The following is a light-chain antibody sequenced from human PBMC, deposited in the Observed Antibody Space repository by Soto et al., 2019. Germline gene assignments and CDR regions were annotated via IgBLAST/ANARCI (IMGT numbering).Light chain of an antibody. V-gene: IGKV3-20*01. CDR1: QSVAGSY. J-gene: IGKJ1*01. CDR2: GAS. CDR3: QQYGSSGT. Sequence: EIVLTQSPGTLSLSPGEGATLSCRASQSVAGSYLAWYQQKPGQAPRLLIYGASNRATGIPDRFSGSGPGTDFTLTISRLEPEDFAVYYCQQYGSSGTFGQGTKVDIK.